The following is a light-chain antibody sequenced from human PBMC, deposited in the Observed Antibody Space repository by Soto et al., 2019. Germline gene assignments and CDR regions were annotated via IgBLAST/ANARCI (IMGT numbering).Light chain of an antibody. CDR3: LAHNSYSWT. CDR1: HDIKND. CDR2: AAS. Sequence: DIQMTQSPSSLSASVGDRVTITCRASHDIKNDLDWYQQKPGKGPKRLIYAASSLQSGVPSRFSGSGAGTELTLTISSRQYEDFATYYCLAHNSYSWTFGQGTKVEIK. J-gene: IGKJ1*01. V-gene: IGKV1-17*01.